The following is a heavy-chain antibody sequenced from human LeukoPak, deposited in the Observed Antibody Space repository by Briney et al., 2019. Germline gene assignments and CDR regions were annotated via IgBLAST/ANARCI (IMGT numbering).Heavy chain of an antibody. CDR2: INHSGST. CDR3: ARAPFDTSSVDTALVTGFDF. D-gene: IGHD5-18*01. J-gene: IGHJ4*02. V-gene: IGHV4-34*01. Sequence: PSETLSLTCAVYGGSFSGYYWRWIRQPPGKGLEWIGEINHSGSTNYNPSLKSRVTISVDTSKNQFSLKLSSVPAADTAVYYCARAPFDTSSVDTALVTGFDFWGQGTLVTVSS. CDR1: GGSFSGYY.